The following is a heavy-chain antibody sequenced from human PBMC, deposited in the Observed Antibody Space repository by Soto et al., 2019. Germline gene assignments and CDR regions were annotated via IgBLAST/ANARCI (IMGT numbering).Heavy chain of an antibody. J-gene: IGHJ4*02. Sequence: PSETLSLTCTVSGGSISSYYWSWIRQPPGKGLEWIGCTSSGGRTNYNPSLKSRVTISVDTSKYQLSLKLNSVTAADTAVYYCAREPLTWGQGTLVTVSS. CDR1: GGSISSYY. CDR2: TSSGGRT. CDR3: AREPLT. V-gene: IGHV4-59*12.